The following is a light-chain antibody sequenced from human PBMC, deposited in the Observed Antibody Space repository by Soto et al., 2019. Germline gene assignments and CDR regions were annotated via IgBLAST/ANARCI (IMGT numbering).Light chain of an antibody. CDR3: QTWGSGIVV. Sequence: QLVLTQSPSASASLGASVKLTCTLSSGHSNYGIAWHQQQSQKGPRYLMKLNSDGSHSKGDGIPDRFSGSGSGSERYLTIYSLQSEDEADYYCQTWGSGIVVSGGGTQRTVL. V-gene: IGLV4-69*01. CDR1: SGHSNYG. J-gene: IGLJ2*01. CDR2: LNSDGSH.